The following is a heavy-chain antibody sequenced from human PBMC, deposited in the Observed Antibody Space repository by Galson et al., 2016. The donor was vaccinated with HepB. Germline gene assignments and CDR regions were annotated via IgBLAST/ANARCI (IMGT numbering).Heavy chain of an antibody. CDR2: ITTYSGDT. Sequence: SVKVSCKASGYSFTSHSTSWVRQAPGQGLEWMGYITTYSGDTYYAPNLQGRVTMTTDTSTRTAYMELRSLRSDDTAVYYCARDRDNYGSGSDYWGQGTLVTVSS. J-gene: IGHJ4*02. D-gene: IGHD3-10*01. V-gene: IGHV1-18*01. CDR1: GYSFTSHS. CDR3: ARDRDNYGSGSDY.